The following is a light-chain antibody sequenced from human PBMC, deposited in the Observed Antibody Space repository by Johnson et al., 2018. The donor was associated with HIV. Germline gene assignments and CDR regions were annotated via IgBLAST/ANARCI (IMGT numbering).Light chain of an antibody. CDR1: SSNIGNNY. V-gene: IGLV1-51*02. CDR2: ENS. CDR3: GTWDSSLSSYV. Sequence: QSVLTQPPSVSAAPGQKVTISCSGSSSNIGNNYVSWYQQLPGTAPRLLIYENSNRPSGIPDRFSGSKSGTSATLGITGLQTGDEADYYCGTWDSSLSSYVFGTGTKVTVL. J-gene: IGLJ1*01.